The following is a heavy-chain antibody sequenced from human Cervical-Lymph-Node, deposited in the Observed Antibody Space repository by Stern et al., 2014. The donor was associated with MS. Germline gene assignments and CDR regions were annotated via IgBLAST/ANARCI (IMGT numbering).Heavy chain of an antibody. Sequence: VQLVESGAEVKKPGASVKVSCMASGYSFTSYFINWVRQAPGQGLEWMGIINPSAGNTNYVQKFQGRVVMTSDTSTGTVYMELSSLRSEDTAVYYCARDEGADYWGQGTLVTVSS. CDR2: INPSAGNT. CDR1: GYSFTSYF. J-gene: IGHJ4*02. CDR3: ARDEGADY. V-gene: IGHV1-46*01.